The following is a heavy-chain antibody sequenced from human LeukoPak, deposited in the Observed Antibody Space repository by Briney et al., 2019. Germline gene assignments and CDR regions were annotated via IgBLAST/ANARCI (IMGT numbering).Heavy chain of an antibody. CDR1: GGSFSSGDYY. CDR2: IYYSGST. J-gene: IGHJ5*02. V-gene: IGHV4-30-4*01. Sequence: PSETLSLTCTVSGGSFSSGDYYWSWIRQPPGKGLEWIGYIYYSGSTYYNPSLKSRVTISVDTSKNQFSLKLSSVTAADTAVYYCARSMVRGVLNWFDPWGQGTLVTVSS. D-gene: IGHD3-10*01. CDR3: ARSMVRGVLNWFDP.